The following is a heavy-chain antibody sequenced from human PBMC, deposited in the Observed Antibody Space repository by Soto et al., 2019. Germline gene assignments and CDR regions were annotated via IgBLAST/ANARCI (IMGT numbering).Heavy chain of an antibody. J-gene: IGHJ4*02. CDR2: ISSSSSFR. D-gene: IGHD2-21*01. Sequence: GGSLRLSCEASGFTFSKYAMIWVRQAPGKGLEWVSSISSSSSFRNYADSVKGRFSISRDNDKNLVYLQMDSLRAEDTAVYYCARDPPLSVLVVVATDDFWGQGTLVTVSS. CDR1: GFTFSKYA. CDR3: ARDPPLSVLVVVATDDF. V-gene: IGHV3-21*01.